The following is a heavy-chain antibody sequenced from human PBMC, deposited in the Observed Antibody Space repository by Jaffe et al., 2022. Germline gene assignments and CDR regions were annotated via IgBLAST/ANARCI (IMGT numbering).Heavy chain of an antibody. V-gene: IGHV4-34*01. J-gene: IGHJ6*03. D-gene: IGHD3-3*01. CDR1: GGSFSGYY. Sequence: QVQLQQWGAGLLKPSETLSLTCAVYGGSFSGYYWSWIRQPPGKGLEWIGEINHSGSTNYNPSLKSRVTISVDTSKNQFSLKLSSVTAADTAVYYCARVGNAYDFWSGYPDYYYYYMDVWGKGTTVTVSS. CDR3: ARVGNAYDFWSGYPDYYYYYMDV. CDR2: INHSGST.